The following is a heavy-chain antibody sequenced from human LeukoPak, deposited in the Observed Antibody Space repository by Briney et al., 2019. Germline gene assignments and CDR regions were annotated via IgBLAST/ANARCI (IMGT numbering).Heavy chain of an antibody. CDR3: AKQTARGYYLTPYFDY. CDR2: ISWNSGSI. J-gene: IGHJ4*02. Sequence: SGGSLRLSCAASGFTFDDYAMHWVRQAPGKGLEWVSGISWNSGSIGYADSVKGRFTISRDNAKNSLYLQMNSLRAEDMALYYCAKQTARGYYLTPYFDYWGQGTLVTVSS. D-gene: IGHD2/OR15-2a*01. CDR1: GFTFDDYA. V-gene: IGHV3-9*03.